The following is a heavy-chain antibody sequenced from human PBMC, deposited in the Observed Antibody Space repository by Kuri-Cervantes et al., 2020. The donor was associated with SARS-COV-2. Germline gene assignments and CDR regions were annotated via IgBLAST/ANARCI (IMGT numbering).Heavy chain of an antibody. CDR2: ISSSGSTI. D-gene: IGHD6-13*01. CDR1: GFTFSSYE. J-gene: IGHJ4*02. CDR3: AGNPWHSSSWSGNY. V-gene: IGHV3-48*03. Sequence: LSLTCAASGFTFSSYEMNWVRQAPGKGLEWVSYISSSGSTIYYADSVKGRFTTSRDNAKNSLYLQMNSLRAEDTAVYYCAGNPWHSSSWSGNYWGQGTLVTVSS.